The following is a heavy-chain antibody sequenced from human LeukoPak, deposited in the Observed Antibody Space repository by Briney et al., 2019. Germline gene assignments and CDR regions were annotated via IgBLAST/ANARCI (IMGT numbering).Heavy chain of an antibody. Sequence: GGSLRLSCAASGFTFNTYWMSWVRQAPGKRLECVANIKHDGNEKYYVDSVRGRFTISRDNAKSSLYLQMNSLRAEDTAVYYCAKDSGYCSTTSCYRYYYYGLDVWGQGTTVTVSS. D-gene: IGHD2-2*01. CDR3: AKDSGYCSTTSCYRYYYYGLDV. J-gene: IGHJ6*02. V-gene: IGHV3-7*01. CDR1: GFTFNTYW. CDR2: IKHDGNEK.